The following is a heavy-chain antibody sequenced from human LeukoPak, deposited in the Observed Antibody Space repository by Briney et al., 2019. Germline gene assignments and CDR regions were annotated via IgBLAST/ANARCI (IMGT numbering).Heavy chain of an antibody. CDR2: INPNSGGT. V-gene: IGHV1-2*06. CDR1: GYTFTGYY. D-gene: IGHD3-3*01. CDR3: ARDSVYDFWSGYYTY. Sequence: GASVKVSCKASGYTFTGYYMHWVRQAPGQGLEWMGRINPNSGGTNYAQKFQGRVTMTRDTSISTAYMELSRLRSDDTAVYYCARDSVYDFWSGYYTYWGQGTLVTVSS. J-gene: IGHJ4*02.